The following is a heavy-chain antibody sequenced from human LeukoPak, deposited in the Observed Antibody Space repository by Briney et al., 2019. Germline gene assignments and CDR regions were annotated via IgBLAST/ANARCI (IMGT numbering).Heavy chain of an antibody. CDR1: GFTFSSYG. J-gene: IGHJ6*03. CDR3: AKGYHNSWYSDYMDV. V-gene: IGHV3-30*02. CDR2: IRYDGSNK. Sequence: GGSLRLSCAASGFTFSSYGMHWVRRAPGKGLEWVTFIRYDGSNKYYADSVKGRFTISRDNSKNMLYLQMNSLRAEDTALYYCAKGYHNSWYSDYMDVWGKGTTVTVSS. D-gene: IGHD6-13*01.